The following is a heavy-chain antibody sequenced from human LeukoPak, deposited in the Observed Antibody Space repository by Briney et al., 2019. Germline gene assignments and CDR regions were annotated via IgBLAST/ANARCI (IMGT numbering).Heavy chain of an antibody. V-gene: IGHV3-73*01. CDR1: GFTFSGSA. Sequence: GASLKLSCAASGFTFSGSAMHWVRQASGKGLEWVGRIRSKANSYATAYAASVKGRFTISRDDSKNTAYLQMNSLKTEDTAVYYCTNPGIAAAGYAFDIWGQGTMVTVSS. D-gene: IGHD6-13*01. CDR3: TNPGIAAAGYAFDI. CDR2: IRSKANSYAT. J-gene: IGHJ3*02.